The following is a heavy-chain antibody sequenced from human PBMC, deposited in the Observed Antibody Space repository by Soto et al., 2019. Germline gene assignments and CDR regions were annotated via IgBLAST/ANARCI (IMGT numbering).Heavy chain of an antibody. J-gene: IGHJ5*02. V-gene: IGHV4-31*03. CDR3: ARGRVTIPFGANWFDP. CDR2: IYSSGVT. CDR1: GGSISSGGYY. Sequence: TLSLTCTVSGGSISSGGYYWSWIRQHPGKGLEWIGYIYSSGVTYHAPSLKSRVSMSVDTSKNQFSLKLSSVTAADTAVYYCARGRVTIPFGANWFDPWGQGTLVTVSS. D-gene: IGHD3-9*01.